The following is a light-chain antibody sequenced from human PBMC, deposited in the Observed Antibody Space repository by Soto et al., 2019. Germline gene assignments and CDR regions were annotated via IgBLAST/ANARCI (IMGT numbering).Light chain of an antibody. CDR2: DAS. Sequence: EIVLTQSPATLALSPGERANLSCSASQSVSSYLAWYQQKPGQAPRLLIYDASNRATGIPARFSGSGSGTDFTLTISSLEPEDFAVYYCQQRSNWPPLTFGGG. V-gene: IGKV3-11*01. CDR1: QSVSSY. CDR3: QQRSNWPPLT. J-gene: IGKJ4*01.